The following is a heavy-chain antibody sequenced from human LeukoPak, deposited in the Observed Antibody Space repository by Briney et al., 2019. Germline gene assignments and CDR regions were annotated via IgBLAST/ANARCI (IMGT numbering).Heavy chain of an antibody. CDR1: GFTFDDYA. J-gene: IGHJ6*02. D-gene: IGHD3-3*01. V-gene: IGHV3-20*01. CDR3: ARDGKRVTTQFYYYGIDL. Sequence: GGSLRLSCAASGFTFDDYAMHWVRQIPGKGLEWVAGITWNGGSTDYAVSVRGRFTISRDNAKKSVYLQMNSLRAEDAALYHCARDGKRVTTQFYYYGIDLWGQGTTVTVSS. CDR2: ITWNGGST.